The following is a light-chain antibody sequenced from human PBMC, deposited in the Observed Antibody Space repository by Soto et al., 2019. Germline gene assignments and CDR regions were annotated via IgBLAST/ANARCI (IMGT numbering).Light chain of an antibody. J-gene: IGKJ5*01. Sequence: EIVLTQSPASLSLSPGERATVSCRASQSVPRHLAWYQQRPGLPPRLLIYDASSRATGVPDRFSGSGSGTDFILSISSLEPEDFAVYYCQQSSNWPPEITFGQGTRLEIK. CDR3: QQSSNWPPEIT. CDR1: QSVPRH. CDR2: DAS. V-gene: IGKV3-11*01.